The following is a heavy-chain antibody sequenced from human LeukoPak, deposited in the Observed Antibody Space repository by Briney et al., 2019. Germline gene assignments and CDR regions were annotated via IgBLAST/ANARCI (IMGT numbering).Heavy chain of an antibody. D-gene: IGHD7-27*01. J-gene: IGHJ4*02. CDR3: ARDRGENWGYY. CDR2: LNPKSGGA. V-gene: IGHV1-2*02. Sequence: ASVKVSCKTSGYTFTAYYIHWVRQAPGQGLEWMGWLNPKSGGAKYSLKFQGRVTMTRDTSISTTYMELTGLTSDDTAVYYCARDRGENWGYYWGQGTLVTVSS. CDR1: GYTFTAYY.